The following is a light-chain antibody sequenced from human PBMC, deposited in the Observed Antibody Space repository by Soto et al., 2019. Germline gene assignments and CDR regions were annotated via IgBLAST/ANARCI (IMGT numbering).Light chain of an antibody. CDR3: QQSYRTPYT. J-gene: IGKJ2*01. V-gene: IGKV1-39*01. CDR2: AAS. CDR1: QSISSY. Sequence: DIQMTQSPSSLSASVGDSVTITCRASQSISSYLNWYQQKPGKAPKLLIYAASSLQSGVPSRFSGGGSGTDFTLTISSLQPEDFATYYCQQSYRTPYTFGQGTKVETK.